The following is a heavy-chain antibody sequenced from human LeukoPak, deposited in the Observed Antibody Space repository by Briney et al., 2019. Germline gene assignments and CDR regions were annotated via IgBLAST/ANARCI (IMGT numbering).Heavy chain of an antibody. CDR1: GFTFDDYA. J-gene: IGHJ6*03. D-gene: IGHD3-16*02. Sequence: GGSLRLSCAASGFTFDDYAMHWVRQAPGKGLEWVSGISRNSGSIGYADSVKGRFTISRDTAKNSLYLEMNSLRAEDTAVYYCARVPHPPEGSSRLYRYYCYYMDVWGKGTTVTVSS. CDR2: ISRNSGSI. V-gene: IGHV3-9*01. CDR3: ARVPHPPEGSSRLYRYYCYYMDV.